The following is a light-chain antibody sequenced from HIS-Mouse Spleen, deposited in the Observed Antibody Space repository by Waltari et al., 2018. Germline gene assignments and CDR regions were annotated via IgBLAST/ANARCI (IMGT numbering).Light chain of an antibody. CDR3: CSYAGSYPVV. Sequence: QSALTQPRSVSGSPGQSVTISCTGTSSDVGGYNYVSWYQQHPGKAPKLMIYDVSKLPSGVPDRFSGSKSGNTASLTISGLHAEDEADYYCCSYAGSYPVVFGGGTKLTVL. V-gene: IGLV2-11*01. J-gene: IGLJ2*01. CDR2: DVS. CDR1: SSDVGGYNY.